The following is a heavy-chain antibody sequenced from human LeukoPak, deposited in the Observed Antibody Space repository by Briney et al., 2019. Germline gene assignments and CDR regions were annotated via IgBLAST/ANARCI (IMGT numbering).Heavy chain of an antibody. CDR3: ARELAIVGATGGGY. J-gene: IGHJ4*02. V-gene: IGHV3-21*01. Sequence: PGGSLRLSCAASGFTFSSYSMNWVRQAPGKGLEWVSSISSSSSYIYYADSVKGRFTISRDNAKNSLYLQMNSLRAEDTAVYYCARELAIVGATGGGYWGQGTLVTVSP. D-gene: IGHD1-26*01. CDR2: ISSSSSYI. CDR1: GFTFSSYS.